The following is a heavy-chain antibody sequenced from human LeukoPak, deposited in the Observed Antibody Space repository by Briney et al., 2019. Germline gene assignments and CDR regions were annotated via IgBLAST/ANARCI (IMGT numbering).Heavy chain of an antibody. CDR1: GGSISGYY. V-gene: IGHV4-59*01. Sequence: SETLSLTCTVSGGSISGYYWSWIRQPPGKGLEWIGYIYYSGSTNYNPSLKSRVTISVDTSKNQFSLKLSSVTAADTAMYYCARDCSTTSCYETGWFDPWGQGTLVTVSS. CDR2: IYYSGST. J-gene: IGHJ5*02. CDR3: ARDCSTTSCYETGWFDP. D-gene: IGHD2-2*01.